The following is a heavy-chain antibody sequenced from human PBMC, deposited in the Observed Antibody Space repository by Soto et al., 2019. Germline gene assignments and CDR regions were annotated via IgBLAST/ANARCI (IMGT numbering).Heavy chain of an antibody. CDR2: IYPGDSDT. Sequence: PGESLKISCKGSGYRFTSYWIGWVRQMPWKGLEWMGIIYPGDSDTRYSPSFQGQVTISADKSISTAYLQWSSLKASDTAMYYCASLEYSSSDNYFDYWGQGTLVTVSS. V-gene: IGHV5-51*01. CDR3: ASLEYSSSDNYFDY. CDR1: GYRFTSYW. D-gene: IGHD6-6*01. J-gene: IGHJ4*02.